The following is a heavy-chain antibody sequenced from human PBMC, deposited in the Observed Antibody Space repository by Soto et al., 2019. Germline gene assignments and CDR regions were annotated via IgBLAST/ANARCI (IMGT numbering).Heavy chain of an antibody. CDR1: GFTVSSNY. CDR3: ARDRTYSSGLDY. Sequence: RVSLRLSCAASGFTVSSNYMSWVRQAPGKGLEWVSVIYSGGSTYYADSVKGRFTISRDNSKNTLYLQMNSLRAEDTAVYYCARDRTYSSGLDYWGQGTLVTVSS. J-gene: IGHJ4*02. V-gene: IGHV3-53*01. D-gene: IGHD6-19*01. CDR2: IYSGGST.